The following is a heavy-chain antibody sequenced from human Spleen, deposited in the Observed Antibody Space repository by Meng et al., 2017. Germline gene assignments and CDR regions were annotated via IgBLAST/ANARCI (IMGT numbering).Heavy chain of an antibody. CDR2: INHSGST. V-gene: IGHV4-34*01. J-gene: IGHJ4*02. CDR3: ARGPTTMAHDFDY. D-gene: IGHD4-11*01. CDR1: GGSFSDYY. Sequence: QVQLQQWGAGLLKPSETLSLTCVVSGGSFSDYYWSWIRQPPGKGLVWIGEINHSGSTNYNPSLENRATISVDTSQNNLSLKLSSVTAADSAVYYCARGPTTMAHDFDYWGQGTLVTVSS.